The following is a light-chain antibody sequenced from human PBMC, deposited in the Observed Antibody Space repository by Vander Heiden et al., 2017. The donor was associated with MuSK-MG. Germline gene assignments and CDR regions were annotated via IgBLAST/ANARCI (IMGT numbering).Light chain of an antibody. Sequence: QSVFTQPPSVSAAPGQKVTISCSGSISNIGNNYVSWYQQLQGTAPKLLIYDNNRRPSGIPDRFSGSKSGTSATLGITGLQAGDEADYYCGSWDSRRTNMLFGGGTKLTVL. CDR1: ISNIGNNY. J-gene: IGLJ2*01. V-gene: IGLV1-51*01. CDR3: GSWDSRRTNML. CDR2: DNN.